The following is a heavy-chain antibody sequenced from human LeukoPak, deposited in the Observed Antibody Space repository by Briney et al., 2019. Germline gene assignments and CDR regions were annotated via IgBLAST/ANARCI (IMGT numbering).Heavy chain of an antibody. CDR1: GGSISSSSYY. Sequence: SETLSLTCTVSGGSISSSSYYWSWIRQSPGKGLEWIGYIYYSGSTNYNPSLKSRVTISVDTSKNQFSLKLSSVTAADTAVYYCAREKVRAFDIWGQGTMVTVSS. CDR3: AREKVRAFDI. J-gene: IGHJ3*02. CDR2: IYYSGST. V-gene: IGHV4-61*01.